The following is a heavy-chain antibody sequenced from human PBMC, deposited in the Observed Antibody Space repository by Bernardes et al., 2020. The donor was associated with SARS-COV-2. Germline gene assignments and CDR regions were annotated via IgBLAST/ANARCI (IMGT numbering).Heavy chain of an antibody. CDR1: GFTFSSYE. V-gene: IGHV3-48*03. Sequence: GGSLRLSCAASGFTFSSYEMNWVRQAPEKGLQWVSYISSSGTTIYYADSVKGRFTISRDNAKNSLYLQMNSLRAEDTAVYYCARYDSSGYYFDYWGQGTLVTVSS. D-gene: IGHD3-22*01. CDR3: ARYDSSGYYFDY. CDR2: ISSSGTTI. J-gene: IGHJ4*02.